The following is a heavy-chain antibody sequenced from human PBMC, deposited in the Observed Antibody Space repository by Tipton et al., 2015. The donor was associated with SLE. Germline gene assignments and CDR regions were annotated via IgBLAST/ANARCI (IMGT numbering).Heavy chain of an antibody. CDR2: ISYDGSNK. CDR3: ASSGSEGY. J-gene: IGHJ1*01. Sequence: SLRLSCAASGFTFSSYAMHWVRQAPGKGLEWVAVISYDGSNKYYADSVKGRFTISRDNSKNTLYLQMNSLRAEDTAVYYCASSGSEGYWSQGTLVTVSS. D-gene: IGHD1-26*01. V-gene: IGHV3-30*04. CDR1: GFTFSSYA.